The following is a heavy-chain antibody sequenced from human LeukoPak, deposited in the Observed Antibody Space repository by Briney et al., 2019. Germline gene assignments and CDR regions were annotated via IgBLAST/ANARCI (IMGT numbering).Heavy chain of an antibody. CDR3: TSPKGGPYYYGSGSYSYYYYGMDV. V-gene: IGHV3-15*01. D-gene: IGHD3-10*01. CDR1: GFTFSIAW. Sequence: GGSLRLSCAASGFTFSIAWMSWDRQAPGKGLEWVGRIKSKTDGGTTDYAAPVKGRFTISRDDSKNTLYLQMNSLKTEDTAVYYCTSPKGGPYYYGSGSYSYYYYGMDVWGQGTTVTVSS. J-gene: IGHJ6*02. CDR2: IKSKTDGGTT.